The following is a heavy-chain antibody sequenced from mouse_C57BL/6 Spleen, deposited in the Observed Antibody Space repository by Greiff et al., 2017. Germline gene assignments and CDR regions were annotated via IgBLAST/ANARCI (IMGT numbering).Heavy chain of an antibody. CDR1: GFTFSSYA. CDR3: ARDYYDNYGGAMDY. D-gene: IGHD2-1*01. CDR2: ISDGGSYT. J-gene: IGHJ4*01. V-gene: IGHV5-4*01. Sequence: EVKLMESGGGLVKPGGSLKLSCAASGFTFSSYAMSWVRQTPEKRLEWVATISDGGSYTYYPDNVQGRFTISRDNAKNNLYLQMVHLKSEDTARYYCARDYYDNYGGAMDYWGQGTSVTVSS.